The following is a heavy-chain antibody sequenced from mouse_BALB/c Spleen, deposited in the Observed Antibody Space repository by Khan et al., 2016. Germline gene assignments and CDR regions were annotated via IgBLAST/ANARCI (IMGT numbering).Heavy chain of an antibody. CDR3: TSSPTGPRYFDV. J-gene: IGHJ1*01. Sequence: EVQLVESGPGLVKPSQSLSLTCTVTGYSITSDYAWNWIRQFPGNKLEWMCYIRYSGSTTYNPSLKSRIAITRDTSKNQFFLQLYSVTPEDTATXYCTSSPTGPRYFDVWGPGTTVTVSA. V-gene: IGHV3-2*02. CDR2: IRYSGST. CDR1: GYSITSDYA. D-gene: IGHD1-1*01.